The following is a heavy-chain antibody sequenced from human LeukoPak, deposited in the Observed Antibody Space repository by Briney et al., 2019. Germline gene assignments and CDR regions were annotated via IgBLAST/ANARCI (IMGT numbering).Heavy chain of an antibody. CDR2: MYYTGNT. CDR1: GGSVSSTSYY. D-gene: IGHD3-9*01. Sequence: SETLSLTCAVSGGSVSSTSYYWGWIRQPPGKGLEWIGSMYYTGNTYYSPSLKSRVNISADRSKNQLSLKLSSVSAADTAVYYCARFRDYDILTAYYVDYWGQGTLVTVSS. CDR3: ARFRDYDILTAYYVDY. V-gene: IGHV4-39*01. J-gene: IGHJ4*02.